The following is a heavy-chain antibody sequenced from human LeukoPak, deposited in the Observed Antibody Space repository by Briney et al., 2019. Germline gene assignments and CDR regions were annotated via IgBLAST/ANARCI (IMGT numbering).Heavy chain of an antibody. CDR1: GFTFSSYA. Sequence: SGGSLRLSCAASGFTFSSYAMSWVRQAPGKGLEWVSAISGSGGSTYYADSVKGRFTISRDNSKNTLYLQMNSLRAEDTAVYYCAKGIYYYYGMDVGGQGTTVTVSS. CDR2: ISGSGGST. V-gene: IGHV3-23*01. J-gene: IGHJ6*02. CDR3: AKGIYYYYGMDV.